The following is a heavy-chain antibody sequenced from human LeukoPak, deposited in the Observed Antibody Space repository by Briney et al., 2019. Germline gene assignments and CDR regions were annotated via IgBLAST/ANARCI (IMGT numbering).Heavy chain of an antibody. V-gene: IGHV4-34*01. J-gene: IGHJ4*02. CDR3: ARCMAVAGTEDYSDY. Sequence: PSETLSLTCGVYGWTFSGYYWNWIRRPPGKGLEWIGEINHSGSTNYNPSLKSRVTISVDTSKNQFSLKLSSVTAADTAVYYCARCMAVAGTEDYSDYWGQGTLVTVSS. D-gene: IGHD6-19*01. CDR2: INHSGST. CDR1: GWTFSGYY.